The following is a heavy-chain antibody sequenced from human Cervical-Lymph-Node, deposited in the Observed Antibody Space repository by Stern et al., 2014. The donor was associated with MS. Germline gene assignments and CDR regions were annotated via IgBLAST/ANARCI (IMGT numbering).Heavy chain of an antibody. CDR3: AREPYNYDGDGYLDH. Sequence: QVQLVESGGGVVQPGRSLRLSCAASGFNFISYSMYWVRQAPGKGLEWVAVILHDGSNEYYADSVKGRFTISRDNSKNTVSLQMNSLRVEDTAVYYCAREPYNYDGDGYLDHRGQGTLVTVSS. J-gene: IGHJ4*02. CDR1: GFNFISYS. CDR2: ILHDGSNE. V-gene: IGHV3-30-3*01. D-gene: IGHD3-22*01.